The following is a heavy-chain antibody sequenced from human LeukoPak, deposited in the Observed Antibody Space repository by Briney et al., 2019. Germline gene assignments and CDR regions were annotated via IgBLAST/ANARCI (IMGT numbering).Heavy chain of an antibody. CDR2: ISAYNGNT. Sequence: ASVKVSCKASGYTFTSYGISWVRQAPGQGLEWMGWISAYNGNTNYAQKLQGRVTMTTDTSTSTAYMELRSLRSDDTAVYYCARYVLLWFGEPRAFDIWGQGTMVTVSS. CDR1: GYTFTSYG. J-gene: IGHJ3*02. V-gene: IGHV1-18*01. D-gene: IGHD3-10*01. CDR3: ARYVLLWFGEPRAFDI.